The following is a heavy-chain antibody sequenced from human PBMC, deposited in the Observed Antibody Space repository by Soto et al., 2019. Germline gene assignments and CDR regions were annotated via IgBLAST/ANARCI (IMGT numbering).Heavy chain of an antibody. D-gene: IGHD3-22*01. CDR3: ARETSTYYYDSSAYLGFDY. Sequence: GGSLRLSCAASGIIFSSYWMHWVRQAPGKGLEWISYISSSTTTIFYADSVKGRFTISRDNAKNSLYLQMNSLRDEDTAVYYCARETSTYYYDSSAYLGFDYWGQGTLVTVSS. CDR2: ISSSTTTI. V-gene: IGHV3-48*02. CDR1: GIIFSSYW. J-gene: IGHJ4*02.